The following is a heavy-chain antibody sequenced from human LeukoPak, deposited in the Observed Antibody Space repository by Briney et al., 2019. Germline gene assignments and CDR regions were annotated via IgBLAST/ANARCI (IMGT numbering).Heavy chain of an antibody. D-gene: IGHD4-23*01. J-gene: IGHJ2*01. CDR1: GFTFSTYY. Sequence: GGSLRLSCAASGFTFSTYYMHWVRQAPGKGLGWVSNIKRDGSSTNYADSVKGRFTISRDNARNTLDLQMNSLRADDTAVYYCARAEYGGNSPFALWGRGTLVTVSS. CDR2: IKRDGSST. CDR3: ARAEYGGNSPFAL. V-gene: IGHV3-74*01.